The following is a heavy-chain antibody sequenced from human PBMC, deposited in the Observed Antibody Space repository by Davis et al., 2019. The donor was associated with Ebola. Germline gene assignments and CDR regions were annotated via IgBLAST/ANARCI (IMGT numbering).Heavy chain of an antibody. D-gene: IGHD3-10*01. CDR2: ISGSGGST. Sequence: GESLKISCAASGFTFGSYAMSWVRQAPGKGLEWVSAISGSGGSTYYADSVKGRFTISRDNSKNTLYLQMNSLRAEDTAVYYCARDRGPFDYWGQGTLVTVSS. V-gene: IGHV3-23*01. CDR3: ARDRGPFDY. J-gene: IGHJ4*02. CDR1: GFTFGSYA.